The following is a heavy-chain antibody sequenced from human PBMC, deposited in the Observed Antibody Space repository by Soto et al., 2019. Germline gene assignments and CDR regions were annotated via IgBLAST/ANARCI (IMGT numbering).Heavy chain of an antibody. D-gene: IGHD1-7*01. CDR1: GFTFSSYA. CDR2: ISYDGSNK. CDR3: ARDHSQPATGTTFYWFDP. V-gene: IGHV3-30-3*01. J-gene: IGHJ5*02. Sequence: QVQLVESGGGVVQPGRSLRLSCAASGFTFSSYAMHWVRQAPGKGLEWVAVISYDGSNKYYADSVKGRFTISRDNSKNTLCLQMNSLRAEDTAVYYCARDHSQPATGTTFYWFDPWGQGTLVTVSS.